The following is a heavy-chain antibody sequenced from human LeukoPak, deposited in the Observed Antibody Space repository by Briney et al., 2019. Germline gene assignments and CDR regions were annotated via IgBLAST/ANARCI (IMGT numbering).Heavy chain of an antibody. CDR3: AKGAIAVAGIYVDY. CDR1: GFTFDDYA. J-gene: IGHJ4*02. CDR2: ISWNSGSI. D-gene: IGHD6-19*01. V-gene: IGHV3-9*01. Sequence: PGGSLRLSCAASGFTFDDYAMHWVQQAPGKGLEWVSGISWNSGSIGYADSVKGRFTISRDNAKNSLYLQMNSLRAEDTALYYCAKGAIAVAGIYVDYWGQGTLVTVSS.